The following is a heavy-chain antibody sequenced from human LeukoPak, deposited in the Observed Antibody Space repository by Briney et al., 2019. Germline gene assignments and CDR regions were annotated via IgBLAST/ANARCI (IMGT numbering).Heavy chain of an antibody. V-gene: IGHV4-34*01. CDR1: GESFSDYY. J-gene: IGHJ3*02. CDR3: ARDHPHTYYDILTGIPAGAFDI. CDR2: INQSGDT. Sequence: SETLSLTCAVYGESFSDYYWRWIRQSPGKGLEWIGEINQSGDTNYNPSLKSGVTISVDTSKNQFSLKLSSVSAADTAVYYCARDHPHTYYDILTGIPAGAFDIWGQGTMVTVSS. D-gene: IGHD3-9*01.